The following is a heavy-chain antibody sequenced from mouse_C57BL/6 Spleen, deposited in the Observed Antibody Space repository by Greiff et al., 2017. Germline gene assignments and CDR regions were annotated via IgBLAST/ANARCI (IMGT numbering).Heavy chain of an antibody. CDR2: IYPGDGDT. D-gene: IGHD6-2*01. CDR1: GYAFSSYW. Sequence: QVQLQQSGAVLVKPGASVKISCKASGYAFSSYWMNWVKQRPGKGLEWIGQIYPGDGDTNYNGKFKGKATLTADKSSSTAYMKLSSLTSEDSAVYFCARWLSLYAKGYWGQGTSVTVSS. CDR3: ARWLSLYAKGY. J-gene: IGHJ4*01. V-gene: IGHV1-80*01.